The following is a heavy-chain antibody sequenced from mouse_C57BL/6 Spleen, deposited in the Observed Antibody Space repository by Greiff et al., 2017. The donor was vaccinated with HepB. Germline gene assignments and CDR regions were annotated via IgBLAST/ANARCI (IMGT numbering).Heavy chain of an antibody. J-gene: IGHJ1*03. V-gene: IGHV1-52*01. CDR2: IDPSDSET. CDR1: GYTFTSYW. CDR3: ARSPRRYWYFDV. Sequence: VKLQQPGAELVRPGSSVKLSCKASGYTFTSYWMHWVKQRPIQGLEWIGNIDPSDSETHYNQKFKDKATLTVDKSSSTAYMQLSSLTSEDSAVYYCARSPRRYWYFDVWGTGTTVTVSS.